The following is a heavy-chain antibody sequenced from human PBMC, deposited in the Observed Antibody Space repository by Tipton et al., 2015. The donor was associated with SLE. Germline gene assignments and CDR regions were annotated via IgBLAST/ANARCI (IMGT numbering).Heavy chain of an antibody. V-gene: IGHV3-23*03. D-gene: IGHD2-2*01. CDR2: IYGDSTDS. J-gene: IGHJ4*02. CDR1: GFTFSNYP. CDR3: AKSRQLLSDLHY. Sequence: SLRLSCVASGFTFSNYPMSWVRQAPGKGLEWVSVIYGDSTDSYYADSVRGRFTISRDNSKNTLYLQLNSLRAEDTALYYCAKSRQLLSDLHYWGQGPLITVSS.